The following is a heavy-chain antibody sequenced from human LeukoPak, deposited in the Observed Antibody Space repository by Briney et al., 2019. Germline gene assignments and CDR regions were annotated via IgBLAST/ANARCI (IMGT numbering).Heavy chain of an antibody. CDR1: GFTFSSYD. D-gene: IGHD4-17*01. CDR3: ARAMKPNDYGDPPGFDY. V-gene: IGHV3-13*01. CDR2: IGTAGDT. Sequence: GSLRLSCAASGFTFSSYDMHWVRQATGKGLEWVSAIGTAGDTYYPGSVKGRFTISRENAKNSLYLQMNSLRAGDTAVYYCARAMKPNDYGDPPGFDYWGQGTLVTVSS. J-gene: IGHJ4*02.